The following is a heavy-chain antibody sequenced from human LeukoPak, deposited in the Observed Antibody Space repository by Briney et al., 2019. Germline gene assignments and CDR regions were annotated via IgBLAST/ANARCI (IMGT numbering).Heavy chain of an antibody. V-gene: IGHV4-34*01. CDR1: VGSFSGYY. Sequence: SETLSLTCAVYVGSFSGYYWSWIRQTPGKGLEWIGEINQSGKNSYNPSLKSRVTISVVTSKNQFSLKLSSVSAADTAVYYCARAYGEYSSSWYSSYYYAMDVWGQGTTVTVSS. CDR3: ARAYGEYSSSWYSSYYYAMDV. J-gene: IGHJ6*02. D-gene: IGHD6-13*01. CDR2: INQSGKN.